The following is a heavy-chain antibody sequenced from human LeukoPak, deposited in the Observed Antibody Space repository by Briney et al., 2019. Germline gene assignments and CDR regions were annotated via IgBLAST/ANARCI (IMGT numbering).Heavy chain of an antibody. D-gene: IGHD2-2*01. J-gene: IGHJ4*02. CDR3: AKDLYYCSSTSCPEEGADY. Sequence: QPGGSLRLSCAAFGFTFSSYAMSWVRQAPGKGLEWVSAISGSGGSTYYADSVKGRFTISRDNSKNTLYLQMNSLRAEDTAVYYCAKDLYYCSSTSCPEEGADYWGQGTLVTVSS. CDR2: ISGSGGST. V-gene: IGHV3-23*01. CDR1: GFTFSSYA.